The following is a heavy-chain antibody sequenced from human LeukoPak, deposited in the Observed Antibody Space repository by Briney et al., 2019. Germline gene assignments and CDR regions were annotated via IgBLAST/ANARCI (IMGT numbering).Heavy chain of an antibody. CDR3: ARARLYDFWSGYYRDDAFDI. CDR2: FSYSGST. V-gene: IGHV4-59*08. D-gene: IGHD3-3*01. CDR1: GGSITSDY. J-gene: IGHJ3*02. Sequence: SETLSLTCTLSGGSITSDYWSWIRQSPGKGLEWIGYFSYSGSTHYSPSLTSRVAISVDTSRNQLSLKLRSVTAADTAIYYCARARLYDFWSGYYRDDAFDIWGQGTMVTVSS.